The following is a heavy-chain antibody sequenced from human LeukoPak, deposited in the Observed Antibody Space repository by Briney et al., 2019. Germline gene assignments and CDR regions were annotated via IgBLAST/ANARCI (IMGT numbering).Heavy chain of an antibody. D-gene: IGHD3-22*01. Sequence: SETLSLTCTVSGGSISTFYWSWIRQSPGKGLEWIRYIFYTGSTDYNPSLKSRVTISVDTSKNQFSLKLSSVTAADTAVYYCARQNYDIRAYRYYGVDVWGQGTTVTVSS. J-gene: IGHJ6*02. CDR1: GGSISTFY. CDR2: IFYTGST. CDR3: ARQNYDIRAYRYYGVDV. V-gene: IGHV4-59*08.